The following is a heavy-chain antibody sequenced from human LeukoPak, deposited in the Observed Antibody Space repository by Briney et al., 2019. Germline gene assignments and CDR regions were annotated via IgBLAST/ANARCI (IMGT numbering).Heavy chain of an antibody. CDR2: ISSSSYI. V-gene: IGHV3-21*01. CDR1: GFTFSSYS. Sequence: GGSLRLSCPASGFTFSSYSMNWARQAPGKGLEWVSSISSSSYIYYADSVKGRFTISRDNAKNSLYLQMNSLRAEDTAVYYCARDLDSSGWSRLGVYWGQGTLVTVSS. J-gene: IGHJ4*02. CDR3: ARDLDSSGWSRLGVY. D-gene: IGHD6-19*01.